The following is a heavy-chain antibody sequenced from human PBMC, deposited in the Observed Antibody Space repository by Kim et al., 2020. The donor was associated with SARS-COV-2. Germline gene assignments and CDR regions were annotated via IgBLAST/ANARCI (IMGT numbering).Heavy chain of an antibody. V-gene: IGHV3-9*01. D-gene: IGHD3-16*01. Sequence: VYADSVKGRFIISRDNAENSLYLQMNSLTTEDTALYFCAAKKGGQTSFDYWGQGTLVTVSS. J-gene: IGHJ4*02. CDR3: AAKKGGQTSFDY.